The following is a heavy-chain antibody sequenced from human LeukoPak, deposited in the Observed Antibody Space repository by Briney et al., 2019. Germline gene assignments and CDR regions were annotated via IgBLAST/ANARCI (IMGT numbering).Heavy chain of an antibody. CDR1: GGSISSSSYY. D-gene: IGHD3-10*01. CDR2: IYYSGST. V-gene: IGHV4-39*01. CDR3: ARQTAYYYGSGSYYNRPYFDY. Sequence: SETVSLTCTVSGGSISSSSYYWGWIRQPPGKGLEWIGSIYYSGSTYYNPSLKSRVTISVDTSKNQYSLKLSSETAADTAVYYCARQTAYYYGSGSYYNRPYFDYWGQGTLVTVSS. J-gene: IGHJ4*02.